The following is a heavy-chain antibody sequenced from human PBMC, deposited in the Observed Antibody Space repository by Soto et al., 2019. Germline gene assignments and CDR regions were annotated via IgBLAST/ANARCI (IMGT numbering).Heavy chain of an antibody. D-gene: IGHD2-15*01. V-gene: IGHV1-46*01. Sequence: ASVKVSCKASSDSLSSHFIHWVRQAPGEGLEGMGIINPGPSSASYSKEFQGRLTLTSDMPSRTVYMQLSNLRSDDTAVYYCAGASSRVSSVVAAYWGQGTLVTVSS. J-gene: IGHJ4*02. CDR2: INPGPSSA. CDR1: SDSLSSHF. CDR3: AGASSRVSSVVAAY.